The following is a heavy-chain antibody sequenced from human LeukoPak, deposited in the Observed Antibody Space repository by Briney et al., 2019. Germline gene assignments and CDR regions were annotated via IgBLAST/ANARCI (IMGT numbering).Heavy chain of an antibody. CDR3: ARYIPSGYDLDY. Sequence: SETLSLTCTVSGGSISSYYWSWIRQPPEKGLEWVGFIYYSGSTSYNPSLKSRVTISVDTSKNQFSLKLSSVTAADTAVYYCARYIPSGYDLDYWGQGSLVTVSS. CDR2: IYYSGST. D-gene: IGHD5-12*01. V-gene: IGHV4-59*01. J-gene: IGHJ4*02. CDR1: GGSISSYY.